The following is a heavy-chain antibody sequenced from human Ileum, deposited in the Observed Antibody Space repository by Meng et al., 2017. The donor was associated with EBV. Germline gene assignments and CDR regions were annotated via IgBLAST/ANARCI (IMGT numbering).Heavy chain of an antibody. D-gene: IGHD1-26*01. CDR3: ARRGSYGGGCDY. CDR2: INPSEGT. J-gene: IGHJ4*02. Sequence: QVQLTLWGHGLLEPSDTLSSSWPFFCRSLTNYSCALIRQPPGKGLEWIGEINPSEGTNYNPSLKSRVTISVDTSKNQFSLKMNSLTAADTAIYYCARRGSYGGGCDYWGQGTLVTVSS. CDR1: CRSLTNYS. V-gene: IGHV4-34*01.